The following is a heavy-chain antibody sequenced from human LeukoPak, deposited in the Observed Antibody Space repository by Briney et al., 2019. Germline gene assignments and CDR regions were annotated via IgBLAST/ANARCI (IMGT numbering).Heavy chain of an antibody. CDR1: GCTFSSYA. CDR3: AKAMVRGVSAYGMDV. CDR2: ISGSGGST. D-gene: IGHD3-10*01. V-gene: IGHV3-23*01. Sequence: PGGSLRLSCAGSGCTFSSYAMSWVRQAPGKGLEWVSAISGSGGSTYYADSVKGRFTISRDNSKNTLYLQMNSLRAEDTAVYYCAKAMVRGVSAYGMDVWGQGTTVTVSS. J-gene: IGHJ6*02.